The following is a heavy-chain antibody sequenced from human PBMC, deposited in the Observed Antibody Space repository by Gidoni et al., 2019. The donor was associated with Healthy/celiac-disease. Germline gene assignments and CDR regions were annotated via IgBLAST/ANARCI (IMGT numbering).Heavy chain of an antibody. CDR2: IIPIFGTA. CDR3: ARDREYSSGWYGDAFDI. CDR1: GGTFSSYA. J-gene: IGHJ3*02. Sequence: QVQLVQSGAEVKKPGSSVKVSCTASGGTFSSYAISWVRQAPGQGLEWMGGIIPIFGTANYAQKFQGRVTITADESTSTAYMELSSLRSEDTAVYYCARDREYSSGWYGDAFDIWGQGTMVTVSS. D-gene: IGHD6-19*01. V-gene: IGHV1-69*01.